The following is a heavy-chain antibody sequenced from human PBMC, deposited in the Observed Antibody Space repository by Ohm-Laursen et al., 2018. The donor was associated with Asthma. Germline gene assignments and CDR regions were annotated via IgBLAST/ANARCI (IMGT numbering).Heavy chain of an antibody. J-gene: IGHJ4*02. D-gene: IGHD5-24*01. V-gene: IGHV3-66*01. CDR3: ARGNLEGLQ. CDR1: GFNFDTYD. Sequence: SLRLSCTASGFNFDTYDMNWVRQAPGKGLEWVSVIYSGGSTYYADSVEGRFTISRDDAKNTLYLQMNSLRVDDTAVYYCARGNLEGLQWGQGTLVTVSS. CDR2: IYSGGST.